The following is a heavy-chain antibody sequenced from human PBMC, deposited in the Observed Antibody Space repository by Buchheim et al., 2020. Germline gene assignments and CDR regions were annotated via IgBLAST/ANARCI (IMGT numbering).Heavy chain of an antibody. V-gene: IGHV1-46*01. D-gene: IGHD3-10*01. Sequence: QVQLVQSGAEVKKPGASVKVSCKASGYTFTSYDINWVRQATGQGLEWMGIINPSGGSTSYAQKFQGRVTMTRDTSTSTVYMELSSLRSEDTAVYYCARAVWFGEGWFDPWGQGTL. CDR3: ARAVWFGEGWFDP. CDR2: INPSGGST. J-gene: IGHJ5*02. CDR1: GYTFTSYD.